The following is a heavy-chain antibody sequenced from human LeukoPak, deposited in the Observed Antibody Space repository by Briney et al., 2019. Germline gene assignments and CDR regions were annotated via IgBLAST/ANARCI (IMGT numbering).Heavy chain of an antibody. CDR3: AKDVLTFGGVIVTGSYFDY. CDR2: IYHSGST. V-gene: IGHV4-38-2*02. D-gene: IGHD3-16*02. Sequence: SETLSLTCTVSGYSISSGYYWGWIRQPPGKGLEWIGSIYHSGSTYYNPSLKSRVTISVDTSKNQFSLKLSSVTAADTAVYYCAKDVLTFGGVIVTGSYFDYWGQGTLVTVSS. CDR1: GYSISSGYY. J-gene: IGHJ4*02.